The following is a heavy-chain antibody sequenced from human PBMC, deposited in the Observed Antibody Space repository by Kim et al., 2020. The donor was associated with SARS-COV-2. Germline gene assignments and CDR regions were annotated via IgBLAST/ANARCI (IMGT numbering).Heavy chain of an antibody. Sequence: GGSLRLSCAASGFTFSDYYMSWIRQAPGKGLEWVSYISSSGSTIYYADSVKGRFTISRDNAKNSLYLQMNSLRAEDTAVYYCAREGVRAPITMVENYYYYGMDVWGQGTTVTVSS. D-gene: IGHD3-10*01. CDR3: AREGVRAPITMVENYYYYGMDV. J-gene: IGHJ6*02. CDR2: ISSSGSTI. CDR1: GFTFSDYY. V-gene: IGHV3-11*01.